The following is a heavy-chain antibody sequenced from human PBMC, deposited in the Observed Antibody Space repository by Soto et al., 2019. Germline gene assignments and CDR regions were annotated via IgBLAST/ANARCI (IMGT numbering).Heavy chain of an antibody. CDR2: IYPGDSDT. V-gene: IGHV5-51*01. CDR3: ARLNIVATISALSYYGMDV. Sequence: GESLKISCKGSGYSFTSYWIGWVRQMPGKGLEWMGIIYPGDSDTRYSPSFQGQVTISADKSISTAYLQWSSLKASDTAMYYCARLNIVATISALSYYGMDVWGQGTTVTVSS. CDR1: GYSFTSYW. J-gene: IGHJ6*02. D-gene: IGHD5-12*01.